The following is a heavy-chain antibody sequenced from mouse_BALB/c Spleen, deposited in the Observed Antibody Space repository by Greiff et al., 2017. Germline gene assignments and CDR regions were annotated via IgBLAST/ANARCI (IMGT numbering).Heavy chain of an antibody. D-gene: IGHD3-3*01. CDR1: GFNIKDTY. CDR3: ATGDNAMDY. V-gene: IGHV14-3*02. J-gene: IGHJ4*01. CDR2: IDPANGNT. Sequence: VQLQHSGAELVKPGASVKLSCTASGFNIKDTYMHWVKQRPEQGLEWIGRIDPANGNTKYDPKFQGKATITADTASNTAYQQLSSLTSEDTAVYDCATGDNAMDYWGQGTSVTVSS.